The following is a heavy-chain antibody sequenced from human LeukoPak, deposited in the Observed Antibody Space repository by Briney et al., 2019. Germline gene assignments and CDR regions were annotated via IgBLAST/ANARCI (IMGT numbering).Heavy chain of an antibody. D-gene: IGHD3-22*01. CDR1: GGTFSSYA. J-gene: IGHJ4*02. V-gene: IGHV1-69*05. Sequence: AASVKVSCKASGGTFSSYAISWVRQAPGQGLEWMGRIIPIFGTANYAQKFQGRVTITTDESTSTAYMELSSLRSEDTAVYYCARGMGLYYDSSGYYGILDYWGQGTLVTVSS. CDR2: IIPIFGTA. CDR3: ARGMGLYYDSSGYYGILDY.